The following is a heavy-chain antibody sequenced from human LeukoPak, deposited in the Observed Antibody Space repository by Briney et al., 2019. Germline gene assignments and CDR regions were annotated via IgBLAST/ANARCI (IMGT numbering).Heavy chain of an antibody. CDR2: ISYDGSNR. D-gene: IGHD3-10*01. CDR1: GFTFSSYA. J-gene: IGHJ3*02. CDR3: AKLPLWFGEFEDAFDI. Sequence: PGGSLRLSCAASGFTFSSYAMHWVRQAPGKGLEWVAVISYDGSNRYYADSVKGRFTISRDNSKNTLYLQMNSLRAEDTAVYYCAKLPLWFGEFEDAFDIWGQGTMVTVSS. V-gene: IGHV3-30*18.